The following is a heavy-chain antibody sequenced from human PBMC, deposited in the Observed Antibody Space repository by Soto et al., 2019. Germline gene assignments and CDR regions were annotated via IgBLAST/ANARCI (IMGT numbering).Heavy chain of an antibody. CDR1: GFTFSSYA. V-gene: IGHV3-23*01. D-gene: IGHD3-22*01. CDR2: IGGSGGST. CDR3: AKDGYYYDSSGRHD. Sequence: GGSLRLSCASSGFTFSSYAMSWVRQAPGKGLEWVSAIGGSGGSTYYADSVKGRFTISRDNSKNALYLQMNSLRAEGTAVYYCAKDGYYYDSSGRHDWGQGTLVTVSS. J-gene: IGHJ4*02.